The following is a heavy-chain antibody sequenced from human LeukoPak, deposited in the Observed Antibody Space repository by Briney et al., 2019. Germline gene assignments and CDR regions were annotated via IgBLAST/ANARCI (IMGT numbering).Heavy chain of an antibody. V-gene: IGHV3-64*01. J-gene: IGHJ4*02. CDR3: ATFGERFSY. CDR1: GFIFSNFV. Sequence: VQPGGSLRLSCVASGFIFSNFVMHWVRQAPGKGLEYVSAITSHGGSTYYANSVKGRFAVSRDNSESTLFLQMGSLRAEDMAVYYCATFGERFSYWGQGTLVTVSS. D-gene: IGHD3-16*01. CDR2: ITSHGGST.